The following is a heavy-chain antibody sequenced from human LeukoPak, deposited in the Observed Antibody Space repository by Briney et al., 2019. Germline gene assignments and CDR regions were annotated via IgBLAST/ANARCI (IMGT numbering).Heavy chain of an antibody. V-gene: IGHV3-23*01. J-gene: IGHJ3*02. CDR3: AKDRDMVRGAYDAFDI. Sequence: GGSLRLSCAASGFTLSTYAMSWVRQTPGKGLEWVAATSSSDAGTYHADSVRGRFTISRDNSKNSLYLQMNSLRAEDTALYYCAKDRDMVRGAYDAFDIWGQGTMVTVSS. D-gene: IGHD3-10*01. CDR1: GFTLSTYA. CDR2: TSSSDAGT.